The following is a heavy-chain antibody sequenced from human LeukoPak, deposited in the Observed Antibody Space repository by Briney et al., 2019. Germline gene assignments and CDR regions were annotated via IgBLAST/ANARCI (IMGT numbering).Heavy chain of an antibody. V-gene: IGHV1-18*01. CDR1: GYTFTSYG. Sequence: ASVKVSCKASGYTFTSYGISWVRQAPGQGLEWMGWISAYNGNTNYAQKLQGRVTTTTDTSTSTAYMELRSLRSDDTAVYYCAITPIYYGSGSYSVYWGQGTLVTVSS. CDR3: AITPIYYGSGSYSVY. D-gene: IGHD3-10*01. CDR2: ISAYNGNT. J-gene: IGHJ4*02.